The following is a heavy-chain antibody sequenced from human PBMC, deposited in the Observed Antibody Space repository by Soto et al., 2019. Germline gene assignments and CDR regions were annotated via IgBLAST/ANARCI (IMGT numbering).Heavy chain of an antibody. D-gene: IGHD3-10*01. J-gene: IGHJ6*02. V-gene: IGHV3-33*01. CDR3: ARTYYYGSASYRRGMDV. Sequence: GGSLRLSCAASGFTFSSYGMHWVRQAPGKGLEWVAVIWYDGSNKYYADSVKGRFTISRDNSKNTLYLQMNSLRAEDTAVYYCARTYYYGSASYRRGMDVWGQGTTVTVSS. CDR1: GFTFSSYG. CDR2: IWYDGSNK.